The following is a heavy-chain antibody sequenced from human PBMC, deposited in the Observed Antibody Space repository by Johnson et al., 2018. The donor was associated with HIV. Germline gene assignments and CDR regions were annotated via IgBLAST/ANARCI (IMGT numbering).Heavy chain of an antibody. CDR3: AKALLGYLTGGVCYTRISAAGDAFDI. CDR2: ISGSGGST. D-gene: IGHD2-8*02. V-gene: IGHV3-23*04. CDR1: GFTFSSYA. J-gene: IGHJ3*02. Sequence: VQLVESGGGVVQPGRSLRLSCAASGFTFSSYAMHWVRQAPGKGLEWVSAISGSGGSTYYADSVKGRFTISRDNSTNTLYLQMNSLSAEDTAVYYCAKALLGYLTGGVCYTRISAAGDAFDIWCQWTMVTVSS.